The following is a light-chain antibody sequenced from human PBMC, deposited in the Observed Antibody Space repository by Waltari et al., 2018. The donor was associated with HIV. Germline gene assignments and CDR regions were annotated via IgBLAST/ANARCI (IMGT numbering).Light chain of an antibody. V-gene: IGLV1-40*01. Sequence: QSLLTQPPSVSATPGQRITISCTGNKSNIGAGPDVHWYRQLPGTAPRLLIFANSKRPSGVPDRISGSKSTASASLAITGLQAEDEGYYYCQSSDIRLHGLWVFGGGTKVTVL. CDR1: KSNIGAGPD. CDR2: ANS. CDR3: QSSDIRLHGLWV. J-gene: IGLJ3*02.